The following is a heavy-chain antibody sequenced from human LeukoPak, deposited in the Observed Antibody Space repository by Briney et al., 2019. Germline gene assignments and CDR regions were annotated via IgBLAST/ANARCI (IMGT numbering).Heavy chain of an antibody. CDR1: GFTFNNYA. CDR2: ISGGGGST. J-gene: IGHJ4*02. V-gene: IGHV3-23*01. D-gene: IGHD4-17*01. Sequence: GGSLRLSRAASGFTFNNYAMSWVRQAPGKGLEWVSTISGGGGSTYYADSVKGRFTISRDNSKNTLYLQMNSLRAEDTAVYYCAKRDYGDYLDWGQGTLVTVSS. CDR3: AKRDYGDYLD.